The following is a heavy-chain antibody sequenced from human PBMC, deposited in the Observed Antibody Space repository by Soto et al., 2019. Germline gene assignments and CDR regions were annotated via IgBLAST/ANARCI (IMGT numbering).Heavy chain of an antibody. Sequence: SVKVSCKASGFTFTSSAVQWVRQARGQRLEWIGWIVVGSGNTNYAQKFQERVTITRDMSTSTAYMELSSLRSEDTAVYYCAADRDGIAPTGEYYYYGMDVWGQGTTVTVSS. CDR1: GFTFTSSA. CDR3: AADRDGIAPTGEYYYYGMDV. J-gene: IGHJ6*02. V-gene: IGHV1-58*01. CDR2: IVVGSGNT. D-gene: IGHD7-27*01.